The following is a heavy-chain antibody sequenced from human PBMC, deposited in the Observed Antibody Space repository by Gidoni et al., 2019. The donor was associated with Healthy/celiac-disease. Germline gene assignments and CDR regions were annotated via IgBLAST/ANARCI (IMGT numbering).Heavy chain of an antibody. D-gene: IGHD6-13*01. J-gene: IGHJ4*02. CDR1: GGSFSGYY. CDR3: ARSLRRGSIAAAGTIGY. Sequence: QVELQQWGAGLLKPRETLSLTCAVSGGSFSGYYWSWIRQPPGKGLEWIGEINHSGSTNYNPSLKSRVTIAVDASKNQFSLKLSSVTAADTAVYYCARSLRRGSIAAAGTIGYWGQGTLVTVSS. CDR2: INHSGST. V-gene: IGHV4-34*01.